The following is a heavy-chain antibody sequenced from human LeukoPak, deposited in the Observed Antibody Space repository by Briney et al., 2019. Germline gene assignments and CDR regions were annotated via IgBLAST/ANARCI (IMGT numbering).Heavy chain of an antibody. V-gene: IGHV4-39*01. J-gene: IGHJ5*02. CDR2: IYYSGST. Sequence: SETLSLTCTVSGGSISSSSYYWGWIRQPPGKGLEWIGSIYYSGSTYYNSSLKSRVTISVDTSKNQFSLKLSSVTAADTAVYYCAVPAAKRPHWFDPWGQGTLVTVSS. CDR3: AVPAAKRPHWFDP. D-gene: IGHD2-2*01. CDR1: GGSISSSSYY.